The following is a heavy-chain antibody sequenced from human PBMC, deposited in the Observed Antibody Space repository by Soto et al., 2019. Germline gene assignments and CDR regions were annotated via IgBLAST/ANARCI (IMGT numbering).Heavy chain of an antibody. CDR3: ARGGIIPYYYYYGMDV. J-gene: IGHJ6*02. CDR1: GYTFTSYA. Sequence: ASVKVSCKASGYTFTSYAMHWVRQAPGQRLEWMGWINAGNGNTKYSQKFQGRVTITRDTSASTAHMELSSLRSEDTAVYYCARGGIIPYYYYYGMDVWGQGTTVTVSS. D-gene: IGHD3-16*01. V-gene: IGHV1-3*01. CDR2: INAGNGNT.